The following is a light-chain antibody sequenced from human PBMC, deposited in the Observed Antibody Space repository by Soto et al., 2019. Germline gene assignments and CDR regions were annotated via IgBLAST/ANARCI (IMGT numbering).Light chain of an antibody. CDR3: QQYDTLPPT. CDR2: DAS. Sequence: DIQMTQSPSSLSASVGDRVTITCQASQDISNYLNWYQQNPGKAPKLLMSDASILDTGVPSRFSGSGSGTDFTFTISGLQPEDIATYYCQQYDTLPPTFGPGTKVDLK. V-gene: IGKV1-33*01. J-gene: IGKJ3*01. CDR1: QDISNY.